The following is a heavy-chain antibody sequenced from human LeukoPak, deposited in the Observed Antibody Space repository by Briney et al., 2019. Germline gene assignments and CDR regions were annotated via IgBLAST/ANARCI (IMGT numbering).Heavy chain of an antibody. CDR1: GFTFSSYE. D-gene: IGHD5-18*01. CDR3: ARHFTAMAAYYFDY. V-gene: IGHV3-48*03. J-gene: IGHJ4*02. CDR2: ISSSGSTI. Sequence: GGSLRLSCAASGFTFSSYEMNWVRQAPGKGLEWVSYISSSGSTIYYADSVKGRFTISRDSAKNSLSLQMNSLRAEDTAVYYCARHFTAMAAYYFDYWGQGTLVTVSS.